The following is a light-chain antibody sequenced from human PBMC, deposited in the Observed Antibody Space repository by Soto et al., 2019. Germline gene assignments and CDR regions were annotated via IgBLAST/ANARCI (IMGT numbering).Light chain of an antibody. CDR3: QQYSSSWYT. V-gene: IGKV3-20*01. J-gene: IGKJ2*01. CDR2: GAS. Sequence: EVVLTQSPDTLPLSPWERATLSCRASQSVSINSLVWYQQKPGQAPRLLIYGASNRATGIPDRFSASGSGTDFTLTISRLEPEDFAMYYCQQYSSSWYTFGQGTKVEVK. CDR1: QSVSINS.